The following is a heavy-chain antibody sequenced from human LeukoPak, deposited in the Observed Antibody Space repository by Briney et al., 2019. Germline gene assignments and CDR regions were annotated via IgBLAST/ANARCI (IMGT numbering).Heavy chain of an antibody. D-gene: IGHD7-27*01. CDR2: ITTSDGNT. Sequence: GGSLSLSCAASGFTFSSYTMSWVRQAPGKGLEWVSTITTSDGNTYYADSVKGRFTVSRDNSKNTLFLQMNSLRAEDTAVYYCAKDGGLWVSAHWGDSWGRGTLVTVSS. V-gene: IGHV3-23*01. J-gene: IGHJ4*02. CDR3: AKDGGLWVSAHWGDS. CDR1: GFTFSSYT.